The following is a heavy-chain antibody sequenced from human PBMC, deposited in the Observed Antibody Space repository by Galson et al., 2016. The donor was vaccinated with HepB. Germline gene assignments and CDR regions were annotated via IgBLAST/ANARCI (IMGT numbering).Heavy chain of an antibody. CDR2: IYYAGRT. CDR1: GDSIGNGGHY. CDR3: SRSLYFYDSNIYHDF. V-gene: IGHV4-31*03. D-gene: IGHD3-16*01. Sequence: TLSPICTLSGDSIGNGGHYWSWVRQPPGKGLQWLGYIYYAGRTFYNPPPRSRLSFSVDTSKNHFSLTFKSVTAADTAVYFCSRSLYFYDSNIYHDFWCQGSLVSVSS. J-gene: IGHJ4*02.